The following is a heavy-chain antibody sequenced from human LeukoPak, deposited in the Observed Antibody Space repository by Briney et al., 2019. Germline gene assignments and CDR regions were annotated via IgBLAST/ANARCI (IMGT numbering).Heavy chain of an antibody. CDR1: GVSINSHY. CDR3: ARGVYSSDSYYYYMDV. Sequence: PSETLSLTCTVSGVSINSHYWSWIRQPPGKGLEWIGFIYDSGSANYKSSLKSRVTMTVDTSKNQFSLKLNSVSAADTAVYYCARGVYSSDSYYYYMDVWGKGTTVTVSS. CDR2: IYDSGSA. D-gene: IGHD2-15*01. V-gene: IGHV4-59*11. J-gene: IGHJ6*03.